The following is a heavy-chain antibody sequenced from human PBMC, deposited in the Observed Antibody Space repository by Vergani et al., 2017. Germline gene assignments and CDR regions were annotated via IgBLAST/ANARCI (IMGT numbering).Heavy chain of an antibody. Sequence: QVQLVESGGGLVQPGGSLRLSCSASGFTFTSYAMHWVRQAPGKGLEYVSAISSNGGSTYYADSVKGRFTISRDNSKNTLYLQLNSLRAEDTAVYYCARDFPSIAARRDAFDIWGQGTMVTVSS. CDR3: ARDFPSIAARRDAFDI. CDR2: ISSNGGST. V-gene: IGHV3-64*04. D-gene: IGHD6-6*01. CDR1: GFTFTSYA. J-gene: IGHJ3*02.